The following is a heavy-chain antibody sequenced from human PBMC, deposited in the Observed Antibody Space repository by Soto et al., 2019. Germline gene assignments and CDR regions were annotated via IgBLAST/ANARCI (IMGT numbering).Heavy chain of an antibody. CDR3: ARRERAAGTDWWFDP. CDR2: IYYSGTT. CDR1: GGSISSSSFH. D-gene: IGHD6-13*01. Sequence: QLQLQESGPGLVKPSETLSLTCTVSGGSISSSSFHWGWIRQPPGKGLEWIGSIYYSGTTYYSPSLKRRVPTSVDTTKNQFSLKLSSVTAADTAVYYCARRERAAGTDWWFDPWGQGTLVTVSS. J-gene: IGHJ5*02. V-gene: IGHV4-39*01.